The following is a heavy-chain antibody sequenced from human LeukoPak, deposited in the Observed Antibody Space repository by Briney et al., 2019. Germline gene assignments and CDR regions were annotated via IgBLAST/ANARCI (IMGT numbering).Heavy chain of an antibody. CDR3: ARDPPYYDILTPIDP. CDR1: RFTFSSYG. J-gene: IGHJ5*02. CDR2: IRYDGINK. V-gene: IGHV3-30*02. Sequence: PGGSLRLSCAASRFTFSSYGMHWVRQAPGKGLEWVAFIRYDGINKYYADSVKGRFTISRDNSKNTLYLQMNSLRAEDTAVYYCARDPPYYDILTPIDPWGQGTLVTVSS. D-gene: IGHD3-9*01.